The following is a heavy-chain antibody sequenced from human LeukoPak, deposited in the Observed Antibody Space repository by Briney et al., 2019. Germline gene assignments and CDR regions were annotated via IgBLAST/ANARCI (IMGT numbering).Heavy chain of an antibody. Sequence: PGGSLRLSCAASGFTFSSYAIHWVRQAPGKGLEWVAVISSDGSHQYYADSVKGRFTISRDNSKSTLYLQMNSLRAEDTAVYYCARSYGSQTYKFDYWGQGTLVTVSS. V-gene: IGHV3-30*04. D-gene: IGHD3-10*01. CDR1: GFTFSSYA. CDR3: ARSYGSQTYKFDY. J-gene: IGHJ4*02. CDR2: ISSDGSHQ.